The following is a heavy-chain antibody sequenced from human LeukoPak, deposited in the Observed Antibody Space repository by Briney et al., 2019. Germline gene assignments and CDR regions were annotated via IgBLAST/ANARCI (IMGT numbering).Heavy chain of an antibody. Sequence: SETLSLTCAVYGGSFSGYYWSWIRQPPGKGPEWIGEINHSGSTNYNPSLKSRVTISVDTSKNQFSLKLSSVTAADTAVYYCARARRDSSGWYNRGYYYYYMDVWGKGTTVTISS. J-gene: IGHJ6*03. CDR3: ARARRDSSGWYNRGYYYYYMDV. V-gene: IGHV4-34*01. CDR1: GGSFSGYY. CDR2: INHSGST. D-gene: IGHD6-19*01.